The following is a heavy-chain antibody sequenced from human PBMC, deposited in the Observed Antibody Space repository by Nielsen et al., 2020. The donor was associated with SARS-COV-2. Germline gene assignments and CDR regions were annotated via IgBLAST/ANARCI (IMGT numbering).Heavy chain of an antibody. V-gene: IGHV3-74*01. D-gene: IGHD6-13*01. CDR2: INSDGSST. Sequence: GESLKISCSASGFTFSSTWMDWVRQAPGKGLVWVSRINSDGSSTSYADSVKGRFTISRDNAKNTLYLQMNSLRAEDTAVYYCARGRGGIAANWFDPWGQGTLVTVSS. CDR1: GFTFSSTW. CDR3: ARGRGGIAANWFDP. J-gene: IGHJ5*02.